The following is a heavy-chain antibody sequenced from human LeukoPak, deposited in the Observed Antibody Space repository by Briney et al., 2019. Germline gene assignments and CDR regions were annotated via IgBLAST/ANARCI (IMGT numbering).Heavy chain of an antibody. D-gene: IGHD3-10*01. CDR2: INHSGST. J-gene: IGHJ4*02. CDR3: ASHYGSGSFYSPFDY. CDR1: GGSFSGYY. Sequence: SETLSLTCAVYGGSFSGYYWSWIRQPPGKGLEWIGEINHSGSTNYNPSLKSRVTISVDTSKNQFSLKVSSVTAADTAVYYCASHYGSGSFYSPFDYWGQGTLVTVSS. V-gene: IGHV4-34*01.